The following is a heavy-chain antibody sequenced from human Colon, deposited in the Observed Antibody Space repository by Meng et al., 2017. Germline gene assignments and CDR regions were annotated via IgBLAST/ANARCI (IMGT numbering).Heavy chain of an antibody. J-gene: IGHJ4*02. V-gene: IGHV4-4*03. CDR2: IDHRGDP. D-gene: IGHD2-2*01. CDR3: ASGRKYCSSTSCCGQFDY. CDR1: RGSITTNSY. Sequence: GPGLVNPPGPLSLTCPFSRGSITTNSYWSWVRQSPEKGLEWIGQIDHRGDPYYNPSLKSRVTMSVDRSKSQVSLQLTSVTAADTAVYYCASGRKYCSSTSCCGQFDYWGQGTLVTVSS.